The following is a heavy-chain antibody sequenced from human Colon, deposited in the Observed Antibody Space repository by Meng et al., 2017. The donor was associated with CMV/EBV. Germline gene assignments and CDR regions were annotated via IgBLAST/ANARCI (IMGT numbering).Heavy chain of an antibody. CDR2: IYWDDDK. CDR3: AHWGWSKLGYCSGGSCYWFDP. CDR1: SGVG. V-gene: IGHV2-5*02. D-gene: IGHD2-15*01. J-gene: IGHJ5*02. Sequence: SGVGVGWNRQPPGKALEWLALIYWDDDKRYSPSLKSRLTITKDTSKNQVVLTMTNMDPVDTATYYCAHWGWSKLGYCSGGSCYWFDPWGQGTLVTVSS.